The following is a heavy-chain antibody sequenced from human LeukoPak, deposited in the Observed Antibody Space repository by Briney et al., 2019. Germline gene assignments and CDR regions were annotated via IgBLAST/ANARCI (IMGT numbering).Heavy chain of an antibody. V-gene: IGHV1-69*13. CDR3: ARLMDYYASGTYGRYAMDV. D-gene: IGHD3-10*01. CDR1: GGTFSSYT. J-gene: IGHJ6*04. Sequence: SVKVSCKASGGTFSSYTISWVRQAPGQGLEWMGGIIPIFGTANYAQKFQGRVTITADESTSTAYMELNSLRSEDTAMYYCARLMDYYASGTYGRYAMDVWAKGPRSPSPQ. CDR2: IIPIFGTA.